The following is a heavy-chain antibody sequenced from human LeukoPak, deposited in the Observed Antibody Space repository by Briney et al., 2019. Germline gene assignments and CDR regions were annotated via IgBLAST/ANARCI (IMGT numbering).Heavy chain of an antibody. Sequence: PSETLSLTCAVYGGSFSGYYWSWIRLPPAKGLELTGEINNIGSTNYNPSLKSRVTISVDTSKNQFSLKLSSVTAADTAVYYCARGRRITMVRGLKYNWFDPWGQGTLVTVSS. CDR3: ARGRRITMVRGLKYNWFDP. V-gene: IGHV4-34*01. D-gene: IGHD3-10*01. J-gene: IGHJ5*02. CDR1: GGSFSGYY. CDR2: INNIGST.